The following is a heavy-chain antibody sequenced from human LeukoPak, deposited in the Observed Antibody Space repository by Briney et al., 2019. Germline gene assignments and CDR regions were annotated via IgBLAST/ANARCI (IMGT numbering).Heavy chain of an antibody. Sequence: GGSLRLSCAASGFTFSSYAMSWVRQAPGKGLEWVSAISGSGGSTYYADSVKGRFTISRDNSKNTLYLQMNSLRAEDTAVYYCAKDSVIFGVVISDAFDIWGQGTRVTVSS. V-gene: IGHV3-23*01. CDR2: ISGSGGST. CDR3: AKDSVIFGVVISDAFDI. D-gene: IGHD3-3*01. J-gene: IGHJ3*02. CDR1: GFTFSSYA.